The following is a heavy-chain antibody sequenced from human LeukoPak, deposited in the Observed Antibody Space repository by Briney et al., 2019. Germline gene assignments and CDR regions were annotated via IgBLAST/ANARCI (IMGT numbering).Heavy chain of an antibody. CDR3: ARGMGAQFDY. CDR1: GGSISSYY. J-gene: IGHJ4*02. V-gene: IGHV4-59*01. CDR2: IYYSGST. Sequence: SETLSLTCTVSGGSISSYYWSWIRQPPGKGLEWIGYIYYSGSTNYNPSLKSRVTISVDTSKNQFPLKLSSVTAADTAVYYCARGMGAQFDYWGQGTLVTVSS. D-gene: IGHD1-26*01.